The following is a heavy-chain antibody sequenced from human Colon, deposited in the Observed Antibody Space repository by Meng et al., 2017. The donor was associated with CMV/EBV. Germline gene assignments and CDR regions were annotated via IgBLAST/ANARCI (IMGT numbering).Heavy chain of an antibody. J-gene: IGHJ4*02. CDR2: IHTSEVT. Sequence: CYSPCIRQRQGKGLEWIGEIHTSEVTQYNRSLESRVTISLDTSQKPFSLRLNSVTAADTAVYYCARGNLHITGFAVVFIGGAYFLDHWGQGALVTVSS. V-gene: IGHV4-34*01. D-gene: IGHD3-3*01. CDR1: CY. CDR3: ARGNLHITGFAVVFIGGAYFLDH.